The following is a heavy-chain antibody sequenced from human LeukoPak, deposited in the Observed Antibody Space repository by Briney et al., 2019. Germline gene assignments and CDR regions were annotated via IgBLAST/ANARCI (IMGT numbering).Heavy chain of an antibody. CDR2: IIPIFGTA. Sequence: GSSVKVSCKASGGTFSSYAISWVRQAPGQGLEWMGGIIPIFGTANYAQKFQGRVTITADKSTSTAYMELSRLRSDDTAVYYCARARPRPGSSGYYYGAFDIWGQGTMVTVSS. CDR1: GGTFSSYA. J-gene: IGHJ3*02. V-gene: IGHV1-69*06. D-gene: IGHD3-22*01. CDR3: ARARPRPGSSGYYYGAFDI.